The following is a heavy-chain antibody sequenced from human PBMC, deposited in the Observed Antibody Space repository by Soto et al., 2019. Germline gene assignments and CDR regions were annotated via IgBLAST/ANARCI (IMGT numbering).Heavy chain of an antibody. CDR2: ISAYNGNT. CDR3: ARFSGGSYNTYYFYYGMDV. J-gene: IGHJ6*02. CDR1: GYTFTSYG. Sequence: ASVKVSCKASGYTFTSYGISWVRQAPGQGLDWMGWISAYNGNTKYAQDLQGRVTMTTDTSTSTAYMELRSLRSDDTAMYYCARFSGGSYNTYYFYYGMDVWGQGTTVTVSS. V-gene: IGHV1-18*04. D-gene: IGHD2-15*01.